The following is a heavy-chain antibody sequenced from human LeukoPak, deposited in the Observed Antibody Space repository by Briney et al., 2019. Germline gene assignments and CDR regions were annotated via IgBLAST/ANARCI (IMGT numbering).Heavy chain of an antibody. CDR1: GGSISSYY. J-gene: IGHJ4*02. CDR3: ARDLAGYYDSSAIYYFDY. Sequence: SETLSLTCTVSGGSISSYYWSWIRQPAGKGLEWIGRIYTSGSTNYNPSLKSRVTISVDKSKNQFSLKLSSVTAADTAVYYCARDLAGYYDSSAIYYFDYWAQGTLVTVPS. V-gene: IGHV4-4*07. CDR2: IYTSGST. D-gene: IGHD3-22*01.